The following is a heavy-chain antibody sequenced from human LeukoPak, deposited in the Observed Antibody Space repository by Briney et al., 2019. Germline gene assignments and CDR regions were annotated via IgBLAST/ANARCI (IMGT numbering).Heavy chain of an antibody. CDR3: VRGVGGDSRFDP. CDR1: GFTFSSYW. J-gene: IGHJ5*02. D-gene: IGHD1-26*01. CDR2: INSDGSST. Sequence: GGSLRLSCAASGFTFSSYWMHWVRQAPGKGLVWVSRINSDGSSTSYADSVKGRFTISRDNAKNTLYLQMNSLRAEDTAVYYCVRGVGGDSRFDPWGQGTLVTVSS. V-gene: IGHV3-74*01.